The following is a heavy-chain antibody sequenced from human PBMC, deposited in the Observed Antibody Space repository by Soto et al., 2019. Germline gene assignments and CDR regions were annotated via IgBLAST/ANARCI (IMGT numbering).Heavy chain of an antibody. CDR3: ARGRFIRYFDWRKKDDAFDI. CDR2: INHSGST. D-gene: IGHD3-9*01. CDR1: GGSFIGYY. J-gene: IGHJ3*02. V-gene: IGHV4-34*01. Sequence: PSETLSLTCAVYGGSFIGYYWIWIRQPPLKGLEWIGEINHSGSTNYNPSLKSRVTISVDTSKNQFSLKLSSVTAADTAVYYCARGRFIRYFDWRKKDDAFDIWGQGTMVTVSS.